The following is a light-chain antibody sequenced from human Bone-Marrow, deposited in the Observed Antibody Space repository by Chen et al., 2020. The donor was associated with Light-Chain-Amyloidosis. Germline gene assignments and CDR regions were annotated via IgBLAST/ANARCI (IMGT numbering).Light chain of an antibody. CDR1: SSDFGAFNY. CDR3: SSYTRISGLNWV. V-gene: IGLV2-14*01. CDR2: EVI. J-gene: IGLJ3*02. Sequence: HSALTQPASVSGSPDESVTISCTGTSSDFGAFNYVSWDQQHPGKVPKLMIYEVIFRPSGASDRFSGSKSGNTAFLTISGLQAEDEAVYYCSSYTRISGLNWVFGGGTKLTVL.